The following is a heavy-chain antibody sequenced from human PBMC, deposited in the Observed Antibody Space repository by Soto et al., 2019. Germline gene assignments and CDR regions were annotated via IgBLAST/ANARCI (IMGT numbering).Heavy chain of an antibody. CDR1: GFSFSDYE. CDR3: ARDRYGMQPYYFDY. Sequence: WGSLRLSCAVSGFSFSDYEMNWVRHAPGKGLEWVSYISDGGNDIYYADSVKGRFTISRDDAKNSLYLQMDSLRAEDTGIYYCARDRYGMQPYYFDYWGKGTLVTVSS. V-gene: IGHV3-48*03. CDR2: ISDGGNDI. J-gene: IGHJ4*02. D-gene: IGHD4-17*01.